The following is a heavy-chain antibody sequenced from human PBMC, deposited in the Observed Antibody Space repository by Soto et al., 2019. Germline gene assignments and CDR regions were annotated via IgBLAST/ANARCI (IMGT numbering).Heavy chain of an antibody. Sequence: SETLSLTCTVSGGSISSGGYYWSWIRQHPGKGLEWIGYIYYSGSTYYNPSLKSRVTISVDTSKNQFSLKLSSVTAADTAVYYCARVGRLRQYGDYNYWGQGTLVTVSS. V-gene: IGHV4-31*03. CDR2: IYYSGST. CDR3: ARVGRLRQYGDYNY. CDR1: GGSISSGGYY. J-gene: IGHJ4*02. D-gene: IGHD4-17*01.